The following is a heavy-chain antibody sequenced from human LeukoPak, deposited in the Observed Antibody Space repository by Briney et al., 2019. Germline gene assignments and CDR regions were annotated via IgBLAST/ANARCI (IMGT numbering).Heavy chain of an antibody. CDR1: GGTFSSYA. CDR2: IIPIFGTA. V-gene: IGHV1-69*05. Sequence: SVEVSCKASGGTFSSYAISWVRQAPGQGLEWMGGIIPIFGTANYAQKLQGRVTMTTDTSTSTAYMELRSLRSDDTAVYYCASGRDPDYYGSGSYSKWGQGTLVTVSS. CDR3: ASGRDPDYYGSGSYSK. D-gene: IGHD3-10*01. J-gene: IGHJ4*02.